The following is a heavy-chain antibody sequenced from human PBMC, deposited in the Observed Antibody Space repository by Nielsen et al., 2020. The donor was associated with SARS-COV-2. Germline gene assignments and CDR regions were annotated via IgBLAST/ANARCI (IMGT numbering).Heavy chain of an antibody. CDR3: ARDQGYYYGMDV. CDR2: ISYDGSNK. Sequence: GGSLRLSCAASGFTFSSYAMHWVRQAPGKGLEWVAVISYDGSNKYYADSVKGRFTISRDNSKNTLYLQMNSLRAEDTAVYYCARDQGYYYGMDVWGQGTTVTVSS. CDR1: GFTFSSYA. J-gene: IGHJ6*02. V-gene: IGHV3-30-3*01.